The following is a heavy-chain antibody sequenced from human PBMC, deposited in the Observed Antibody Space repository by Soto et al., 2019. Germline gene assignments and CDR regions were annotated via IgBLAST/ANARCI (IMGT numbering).Heavy chain of an antibody. CDR3: ARDQNSFDY. V-gene: IGHV3-33*01. J-gene: IGHJ4*02. CDR1: GFTFSSYG. D-gene: IGHD1-7*01. CDR2: IWYDGSNK. Sequence: QVQLVESGGGVVQPGRSLRLSCAASGFTFSSYGMHWVRQAPGKGLEWVAVIWYDGSNKYYADSVKGRFTISRDNSKNTLYLQMNSLRADDTAVYYCARDQNSFDYWGQGTLGTVSS.